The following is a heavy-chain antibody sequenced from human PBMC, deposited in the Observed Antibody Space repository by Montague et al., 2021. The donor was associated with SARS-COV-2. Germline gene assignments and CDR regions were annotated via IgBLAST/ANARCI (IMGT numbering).Heavy chain of an antibody. Sequence: SETLSLTCTVSGGSISSYYWSWIRQPPGKGLEWIGYIYYSGSINYNPSLKSRVTISVDTSKNQFSLKLSSVTAADTAVYYCARAGQQLARYYYYGMDVWGQGTTVTVSS. D-gene: IGHD6-13*01. CDR2: IYYSGSI. V-gene: IGHV4-59*01. J-gene: IGHJ6*02. CDR3: ARAGQQLARYYYYGMDV. CDR1: GGSISSYY.